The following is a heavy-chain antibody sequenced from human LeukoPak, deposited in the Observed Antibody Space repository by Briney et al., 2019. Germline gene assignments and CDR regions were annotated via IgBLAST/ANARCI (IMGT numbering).Heavy chain of an antibody. V-gene: IGHV4-31*03. CDR3: ARDVPAGIHAI. CDR2: IYYSGST. Sequence: SETLSLTCTVSGGSISSGGYYWSWIRQHPGKGLEWIGYIYYSGSTYYNPSLKSRVTISVDTSKNQFSLKLSSVIAADTAVYYCARDVPAGIHAIWGQGTMVTVSS. D-gene: IGHD2-2*01. J-gene: IGHJ3*02. CDR1: GGSISSGGYY.